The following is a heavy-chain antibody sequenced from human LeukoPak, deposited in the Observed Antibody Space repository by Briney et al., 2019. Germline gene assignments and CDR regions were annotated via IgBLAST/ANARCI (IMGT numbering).Heavy chain of an antibody. CDR1: GFTFDDYV. CDR3: ARAAYSGSYYYYYYMDV. Sequence: GGSLRLSCAASGFTFDDYVMSWVRQAPGKGLEWVSGINWNGGSTGYADSVKGRFTISRDNAKNSLYLQMNSLRAEDTALYYCARAAYSGSYYYYYYMDVWGKGTTVTVFS. CDR2: INWNGGST. V-gene: IGHV3-20*04. D-gene: IGHD1-26*01. J-gene: IGHJ6*03.